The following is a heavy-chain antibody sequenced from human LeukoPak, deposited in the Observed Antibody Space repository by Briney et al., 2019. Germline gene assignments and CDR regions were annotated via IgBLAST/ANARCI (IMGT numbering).Heavy chain of an antibody. Sequence: GSSVKVSCKASGGTFSSYAISWVRQAPGQGLEWMGGIIPIFGTANYAQKFQGRVTITADKSTSTAYMELSSLRSEDTAMYYCARALPSKAQPSYYYYYYMDVWGKGTTVTVSS. CDR2: IIPIFGTA. J-gene: IGHJ6*03. CDR3: ARALPSKAQPSYYYYYYMDV. V-gene: IGHV1-69*06. CDR1: GGTFSSYA.